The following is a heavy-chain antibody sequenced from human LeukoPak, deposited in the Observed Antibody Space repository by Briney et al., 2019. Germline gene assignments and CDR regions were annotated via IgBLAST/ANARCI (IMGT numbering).Heavy chain of an antibody. CDR1: GGTFSSYA. CDR3: GYSYGYQYYFDY. J-gene: IGHJ4*02. CDR2: IIPIFGTA. V-gene: IGHV1-69*06. D-gene: IGHD5-18*01. Sequence: SVKVSCKASGGTFSSYAISWVRQAPGQGLEWMGGIIPIFGTANYAQKFQGRVTITADKSTSTAYMELSSLRSEDTAVYYCGYSYGYQYYFDYWGQGTLVTVSS.